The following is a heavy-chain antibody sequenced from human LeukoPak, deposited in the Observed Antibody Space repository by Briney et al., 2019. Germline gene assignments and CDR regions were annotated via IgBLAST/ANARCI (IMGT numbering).Heavy chain of an antibody. CDR2: ISSSGSTI. Sequence: GGSLRLSCAASGCTFSDYYMSWIRQAPGKGLEWVSYISSSGSTIYYADSVKGRFTISRDNAKDSLYLQMNSLRAEDTAVYYCARAPPYSSGWYSFWGQGTLVTVSS. CDR3: ARAPPYSSGWYSF. V-gene: IGHV3-11*01. J-gene: IGHJ4*02. D-gene: IGHD6-19*01. CDR1: GCTFSDYY.